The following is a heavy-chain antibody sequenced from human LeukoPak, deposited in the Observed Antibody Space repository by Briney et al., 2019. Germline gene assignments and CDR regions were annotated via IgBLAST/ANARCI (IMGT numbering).Heavy chain of an antibody. CDR3: ARDPGGIVVVAATPYAFDI. CDR2: IYYSGST. Sequence: SETLSLTCTVSGGSISSYYWSWIRQPPGKGLEWIGYIYYSGSTNYNPSLKSRVTISVDTSKNQFSLKLSSVTAADTAVYYCARDPGGIVVVAATPYAFDIWGQGTMVTVSS. J-gene: IGHJ3*02. D-gene: IGHD2-15*01. V-gene: IGHV4-59*12. CDR1: GGSISSYY.